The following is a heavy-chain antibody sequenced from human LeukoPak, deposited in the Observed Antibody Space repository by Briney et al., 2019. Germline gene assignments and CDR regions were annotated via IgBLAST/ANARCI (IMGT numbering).Heavy chain of an antibody. V-gene: IGHV4-4*07. Sequence: SETLSLTCTVSGGSISSYYWSWLRQPAGKGLEWIGRIYTSGSTNYNPSLKSRVTMSVDTSKNQFSLKLSSVTAADTAVYYCARDTYYYDSSGYSFFDYWGQGTLVTVSS. CDR2: IYTSGST. CDR1: GGSISSYY. CDR3: ARDTYYYDSSGYSFFDY. D-gene: IGHD3-22*01. J-gene: IGHJ4*02.